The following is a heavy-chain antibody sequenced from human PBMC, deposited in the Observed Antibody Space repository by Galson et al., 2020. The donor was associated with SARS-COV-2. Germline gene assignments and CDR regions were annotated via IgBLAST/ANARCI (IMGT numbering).Heavy chain of an antibody. Sequence: SGPTLVKPTETLTLTCTVSGFSLSNARMGVSWIRQPPGKALEWLAHIFSNDEKSYSTSLKSSLTISKDTSKSQEVLTMTNMDPVDTATYYCERIVVYCSGGSCYNLFDCWGQGTLVTVSS. CDR2: IFSNDEK. V-gene: IGHV2-26*01. J-gene: IGHJ4*02. CDR1: GFSLSNARMG. CDR3: ERIVVYCSGGSCYNLFDC. D-gene: IGHD2-15*01.